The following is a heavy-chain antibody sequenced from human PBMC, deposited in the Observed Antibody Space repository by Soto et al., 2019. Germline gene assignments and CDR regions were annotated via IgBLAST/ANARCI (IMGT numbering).Heavy chain of an antibody. CDR3: ARDRAYCGGDCYSDY. D-gene: IGHD2-21*01. CDR2: ISSSSTYI. V-gene: IGHV3-21*01. CDR1: GFIFSTYS. Sequence: EVQLVESGGGLVQPGGSLRLSCAASGFIFSTYSMNWVRQAPGKGLEWVSSISSSSTYIYYADSVKGRFTISRDNAKNSLYLQMDSLRAEDTAVYYCARDRAYCGGDCYSDYWGQGTLLTVSS. J-gene: IGHJ4*02.